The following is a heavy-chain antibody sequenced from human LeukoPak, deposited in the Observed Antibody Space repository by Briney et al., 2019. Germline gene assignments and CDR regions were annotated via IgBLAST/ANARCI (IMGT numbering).Heavy chain of an antibody. CDR1: GFTFSRYS. CDR3: TRLVGAND. J-gene: IGHJ4*02. D-gene: IGHD1-26*01. Sequence: PGGSLRRSCAASGFTFSRYSMDWVRQAPGKGLEWVGRIRNKANSYTTEYAASVQDRFTVSRGDSMNSLYLQMNSMKTEDTAVYYCTRLVGANDWGQGTLVTVSS. V-gene: IGHV3-72*01. CDR2: IRNKANSYTT.